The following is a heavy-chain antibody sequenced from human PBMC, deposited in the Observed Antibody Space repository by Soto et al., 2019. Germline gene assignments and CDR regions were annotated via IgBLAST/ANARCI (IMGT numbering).Heavy chain of an antibody. V-gene: IGHV1-8*01. J-gene: IGHJ5*02. CDR3: AREAHQYYYDSSGYYYSPWFDP. D-gene: IGHD3-22*01. Sequence: ASVKVSCKASGYTFTSYDINWVRQATGQGLEWMGWMNPNSGNTGYAQKFQGRVTMTRNTSISTAYMELSSLRSEDTAVYYCAREAHQYYYDSSGYYYSPWFDPWGQGTLVTVSS. CDR2: MNPNSGNT. CDR1: GYTFTSYD.